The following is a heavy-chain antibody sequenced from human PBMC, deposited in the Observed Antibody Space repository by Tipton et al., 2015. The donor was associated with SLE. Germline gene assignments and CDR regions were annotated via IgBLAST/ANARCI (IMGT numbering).Heavy chain of an antibody. D-gene: IGHD2-2*01. V-gene: IGHV4-34*12. CDR2: IIHSGVI. CDR3: ARVAPAEVFDS. Sequence: GSLRLSCAVSGGSFNGYFWTWIRQPPGKGLEWIAEIIHSGVINYNPSLRSRVTISVDMSKSQVSLKLSSVTAADTAVYYCARVAPAEVFDSWGQGTLVTVSS. J-gene: IGHJ4*02. CDR1: GGSFNGYF.